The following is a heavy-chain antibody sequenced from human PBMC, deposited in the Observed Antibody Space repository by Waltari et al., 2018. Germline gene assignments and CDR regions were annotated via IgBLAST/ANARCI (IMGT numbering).Heavy chain of an antibody. D-gene: IGHD3-16*01. CDR1: GFTFSDAS. CDR2: IETKADGGTT. Sequence: EVQLAESGGGLVKPGGSLRISCTASGFTFSDASMNWVRQAPGKGLEWVGRIETKADGGTTDSAAFVKGRFTISRDDSKNTVYLQMNSLKSEDTGVYYCITVLRANWFDPWCQGTLVTVSS. V-gene: IGHV3-15*04. J-gene: IGHJ5*02. CDR3: ITVLRANWFDP.